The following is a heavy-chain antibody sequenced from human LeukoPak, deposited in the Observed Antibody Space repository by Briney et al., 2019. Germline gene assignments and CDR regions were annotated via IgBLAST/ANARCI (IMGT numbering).Heavy chain of an antibody. D-gene: IGHD3-22*01. Sequence: GGSLRLSCAASGFTFSSFWMNWVRQAPGKGLEWVAHIKQDGSEKYYVDSVKGRFTISRDNAKNSLYLQMNSLRAEDTAVYYCARLHYYDGSLTPWGQGTLVTVSS. CDR2: IKQDGSEK. V-gene: IGHV3-7*04. CDR3: ARLHYYDGSLTP. J-gene: IGHJ5*02. CDR1: GFTFSSFW.